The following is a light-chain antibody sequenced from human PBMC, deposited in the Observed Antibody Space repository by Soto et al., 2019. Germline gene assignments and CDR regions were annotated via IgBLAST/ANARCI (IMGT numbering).Light chain of an antibody. Sequence: DIQMTQSPSTLSASVGDRVTITCRASQSISVWLAWYQQKPGKAPKHLIYKASNLESGVPSRFSGSGSGTEFTLTISSLQPDDFAPYYCQHYSGYSRAFGQGTKVEIK. CDR2: KAS. J-gene: IGKJ2*01. V-gene: IGKV1-5*03. CDR1: QSISVW. CDR3: QHYSGYSRA.